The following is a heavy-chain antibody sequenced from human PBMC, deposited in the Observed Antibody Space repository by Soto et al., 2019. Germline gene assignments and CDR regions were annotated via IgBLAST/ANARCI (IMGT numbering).Heavy chain of an antibody. V-gene: IGHV3-23*01. D-gene: IGHD1-1*01. CDR3: AKRTTRTTGSVDY. CDR1: GFTFSSYT. CDR2: ISGSGGST. Sequence: EVQLLESGGGLVQPGGSLRLSCAASGFTFSSYTMSWVRQAPGKGLEWVSTISGSGGSTYYADSVKGRFTISRDNSKNTLYLQMNSLRAEDTAVYYWAKRTTRTTGSVDYWGQGTLVTVSS. J-gene: IGHJ4*02.